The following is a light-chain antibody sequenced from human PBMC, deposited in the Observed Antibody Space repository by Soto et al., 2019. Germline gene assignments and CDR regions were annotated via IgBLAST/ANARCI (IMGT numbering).Light chain of an antibody. CDR3: QQYDNLSWT. J-gene: IGKJ1*01. V-gene: IGKV1-33*01. Sequence: DIQMTQSTSSLSASVGDRVTITCQASQDISNYLNWYQQKPGKAPKLLIYDASNLETGVPSRFSGSGSGTDFTFTISSLQPEDIATYYCQQYDNLSWTFCQGTNVAIK. CDR2: DAS. CDR1: QDISNY.